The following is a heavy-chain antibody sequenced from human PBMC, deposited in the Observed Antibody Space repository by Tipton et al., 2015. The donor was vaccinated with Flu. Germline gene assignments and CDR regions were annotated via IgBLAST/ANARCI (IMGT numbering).Heavy chain of an antibody. J-gene: IGHJ3*02. V-gene: IGHV4-4*02. CDR1: GGSINSSNW. Sequence: TLSLTCAVSGGSINSSNWWTWVRQPPGKGLEWIGEIYHSGNTNYNMSLKSRVTISLDKSKNQLSLKMRSVTAADTAVYYCVRVTTLWFGEGDAFDIWGQGTMVTVSS. D-gene: IGHD3-10*01. CDR2: IYHSGNT. CDR3: VRVTTLWFGEGDAFDI.